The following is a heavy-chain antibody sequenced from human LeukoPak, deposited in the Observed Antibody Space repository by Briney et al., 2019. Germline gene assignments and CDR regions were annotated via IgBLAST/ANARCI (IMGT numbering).Heavy chain of an antibody. V-gene: IGHV4-61*02. CDR1: GGSISSSSYY. CDR3: ARENGDYDYYYGMDV. CDR2: IYTSGST. Sequence: SETLSLTCTVSGGSISSSSYYWSWIRQPAGKGLEWIGRIYTSGSTNYNPSLKSRVTMSVDTSKNQFSLKLSSVTAADTAVYYCARENGDYDYYYGMDVWGQGTTVTVSS. J-gene: IGHJ6*02. D-gene: IGHD4-17*01.